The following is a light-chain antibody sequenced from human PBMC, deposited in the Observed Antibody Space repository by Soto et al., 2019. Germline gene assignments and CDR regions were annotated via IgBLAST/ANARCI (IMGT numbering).Light chain of an antibody. Sequence: VLTQSPGTLSLSPGERDTLSCRASQSVSSSYLAWYQQTPGQAPRLLIYGASSRATGIPDRFSGSGSRTDFTLTISRLEPEDFAVYYCQQYETLGQGTKVEIK. CDR2: GAS. J-gene: IGKJ1*01. V-gene: IGKV3-20*01. CDR1: QSVSSSY. CDR3: QQYET.